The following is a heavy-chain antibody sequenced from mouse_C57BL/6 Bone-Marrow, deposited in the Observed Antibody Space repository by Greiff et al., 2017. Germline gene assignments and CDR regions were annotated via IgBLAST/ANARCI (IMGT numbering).Heavy chain of an antibody. V-gene: IGHV5-6*01. CDR2: ISSGGSYT. J-gene: IGHJ2*01. CDR1: GFTFSSYG. D-gene: IGHD2-3*01. Sequence: VQLQESGGDLVKPGGSLKLSCAASGFTFSSYGMSWVRQTPDKRLEWVGTISSGGSYTYYPDSVKGRFTISRDNAKNTLYMQMSSLKSEDTAMYYCARRYDGYSFDYWGQGTTLTVSS. CDR3: ARRYDGYSFDY.